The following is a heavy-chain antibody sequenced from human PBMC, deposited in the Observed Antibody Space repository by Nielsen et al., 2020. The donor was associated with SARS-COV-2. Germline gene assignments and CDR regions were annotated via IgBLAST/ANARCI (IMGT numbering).Heavy chain of an antibody. CDR3: AKDRHRVAARPSGMDV. J-gene: IGHJ6*02. D-gene: IGHD6-13*01. Sequence: GESLKISCAASGFTFSSYSMNWVRQAPGKGLEWVSYISSSSSTIYYADSVKGRFTISRDNAKNSLYLQMNSLRDEDTAVYYCAKDRHRVAARPSGMDVWGQGTTVTVSS. V-gene: IGHV3-48*02. CDR1: GFTFSSYS. CDR2: ISSSSSTI.